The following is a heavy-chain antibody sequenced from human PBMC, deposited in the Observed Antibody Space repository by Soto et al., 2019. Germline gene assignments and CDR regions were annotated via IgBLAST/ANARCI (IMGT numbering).Heavy chain of an antibody. V-gene: IGHV6-1*01. J-gene: IGHJ6*02. CDR3: ARDSRAAAGNRGRVYGMDV. Sequence: SQTLSLTCAISGDSVSSNSAAWNWIRQSPSRGLEWLGRTYYRSKWYNDYAVSVKSRITINPDTSKNQFSLQLNSVTPEDTAVYYCARDSRAAAGNRGRVYGMDVWGQGTTVTVS. CDR2: TYYRSKWYN. CDR1: GDSVSSNSAA. D-gene: IGHD6-13*01.